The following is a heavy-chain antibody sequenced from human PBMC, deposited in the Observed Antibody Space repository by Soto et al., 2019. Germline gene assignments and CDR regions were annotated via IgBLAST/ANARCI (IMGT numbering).Heavy chain of an antibody. D-gene: IGHD2-21*02. CDR2: VSGSGSGT. J-gene: IGHJ4*02. Sequence: EVQLLESGGGLVQPGGALRLSCAGSGFTFSNYAMNWVRQAPGKGLEWVAAVSGSGSGTYRADSVKGRFSVSRDNSKNTLYLQMNSMRAEDTAIYYCARAGRGVPGDLWDYWGQGTLVTVSS. CDR3: ARAGRGVPGDLWDY. CDR1: GFTFSNYA. V-gene: IGHV3-23*01.